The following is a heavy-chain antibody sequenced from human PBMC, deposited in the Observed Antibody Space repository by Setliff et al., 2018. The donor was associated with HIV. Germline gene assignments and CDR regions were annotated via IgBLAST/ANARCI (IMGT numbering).Heavy chain of an antibody. CDR3: ARLGAEDFSDYDWVDY. J-gene: IGHJ4*02. CDR1: GGSFSGYY. D-gene: IGHD5-12*01. Sequence: SETLSLTCAVYGGSFSGYYWSWIRQPPGKGLGWIGEINHSGDTNYNPSLKSRVTISVDTSKNQFSLNLNSVTAADTAVYYCARLGAEDFSDYDWVDYWGQGTLVTVSS. CDR2: INHSGDT. V-gene: IGHV4-34*01.